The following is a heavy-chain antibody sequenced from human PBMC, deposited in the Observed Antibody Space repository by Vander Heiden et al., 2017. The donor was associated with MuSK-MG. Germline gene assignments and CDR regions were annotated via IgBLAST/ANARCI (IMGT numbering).Heavy chain of an antibody. CDR3: ARHWPEDYYDSSGTYFDY. D-gene: IGHD3-22*01. J-gene: IGHJ4*02. CDR2: IDYSGGT. CDR1: GGSMSRSSYY. Sequence: QLQLQESGPGLVKPSETLSLTCPVCGGSMSRSSYYWGWIRQHPGQGLEWIGSIDYSGGTYYNPSLKSRVTISVDTSKTQFSLKLSSVTAADTAVYYCARHWPEDYYDSSGTYFDYWGQGTLVTVSS. V-gene: IGHV4-39*01.